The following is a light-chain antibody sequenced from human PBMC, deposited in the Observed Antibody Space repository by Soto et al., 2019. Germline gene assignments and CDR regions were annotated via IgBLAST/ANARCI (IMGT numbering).Light chain of an antibody. CDR2: DAS. V-gene: IGKV3-11*01. Sequence: EIVLTQSPATLSFSPGERATLSCRASQSVSSYLAWYQQKPGQAPRLLIYDASNRATGIPARFSGSGSGTDFTLTISSLEPEDFAVYYCQQRGTFGQGTKVDIK. J-gene: IGKJ1*01. CDR1: QSVSSY. CDR3: QQRGT.